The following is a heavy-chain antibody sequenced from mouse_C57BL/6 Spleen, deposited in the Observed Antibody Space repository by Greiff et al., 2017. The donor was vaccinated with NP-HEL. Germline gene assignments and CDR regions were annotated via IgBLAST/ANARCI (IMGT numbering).Heavy chain of an antibody. Sequence: EVKLMESEGGLVQPGSSMKLSCTASGFTFSDYYMAWVRQVPEKGLEWVANINYDGSSTYYLDSLKSRFIISRDNAKNILYLQMSSLKSEDTATYYCARDRDNYFDYWGQGTTLTVSS. J-gene: IGHJ2*01. CDR3: ARDRDNYFDY. CDR1: GFTFSDYY. D-gene: IGHD3-1*01. V-gene: IGHV5-16*01. CDR2: INYDGSST.